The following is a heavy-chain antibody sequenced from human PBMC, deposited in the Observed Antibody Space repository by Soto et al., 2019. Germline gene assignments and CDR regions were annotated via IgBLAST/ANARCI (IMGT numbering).Heavy chain of an antibody. Sequence: QVQLVQCGGKVKKPGASVNVSCKASGYTFTNYGINWVRQAPGQALEWMGWISTYNGHTNSPQKLQGRVTMTRDISTSTAYMELRSLSSDDTAVYYCARVVAARRGDTFAMDVWGQGTTVTVSS. J-gene: IGHJ6*02. D-gene: IGHD6-6*01. CDR2: ISTYNGHT. V-gene: IGHV1-18*01. CDR1: GYTFTNYG. CDR3: ARVVAARRGDTFAMDV.